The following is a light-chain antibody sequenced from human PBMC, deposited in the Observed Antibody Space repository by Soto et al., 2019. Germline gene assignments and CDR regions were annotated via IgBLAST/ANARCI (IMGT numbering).Light chain of an antibody. J-gene: IGKJ1*01. V-gene: IGKV3-20*01. CDR3: QQYGSSVTWT. CDR1: QSITSSY. CDR2: AAS. Sequence: EVVLTQSPGTVSLSPGERATLSCRASQSITSSYIAWYQQKPGQAPRLLIYAASSRATGIPDRFSGSGSGTDVTLSISRLEPEDCSVYYCQQYGSSVTWTFGQGTKVEIK.